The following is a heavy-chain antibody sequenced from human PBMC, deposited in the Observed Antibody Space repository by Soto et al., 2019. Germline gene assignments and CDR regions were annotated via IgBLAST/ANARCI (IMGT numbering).Heavy chain of an antibody. J-gene: IGHJ4*02. Sequence: SLRLSCAASGFTFSSYGMHWVRQAPGKGLEWVAVISYDGSNKYYADSVKGRFTISRDSSKNTLYLQMNSLRAEDTAVYYCAKESSGSYDYWGQGTLVTVSS. CDR3: AKESSGSYDY. CDR1: GFTFSSYG. D-gene: IGHD3-10*01. CDR2: ISYDGSNK. V-gene: IGHV3-30*18.